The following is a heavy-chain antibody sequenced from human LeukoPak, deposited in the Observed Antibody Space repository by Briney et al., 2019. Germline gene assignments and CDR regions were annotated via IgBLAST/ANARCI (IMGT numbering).Heavy chain of an antibody. CDR3: AGASWFGEWVR. Sequence: GGSLRLSCAASGFTFSSYAMSWVRQAPGKGLEWVSAISGSGGSTYYADSVKGRFTISRDNSKNSLYLQMSSLRDEDTAVYYCAGASWFGEWVRWGQGTLVTVSS. CDR1: GFTFSSYA. CDR2: ISGSGGST. V-gene: IGHV3-23*01. J-gene: IGHJ4*02. D-gene: IGHD3-10*01.